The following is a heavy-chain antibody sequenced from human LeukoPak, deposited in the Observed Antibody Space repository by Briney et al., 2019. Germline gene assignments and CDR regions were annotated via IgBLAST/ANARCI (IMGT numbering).Heavy chain of an antibody. Sequence: SETPSLTCTVSGGSISSYYWSWIRQPPGKGLEWIAYIYYSGSTNYNPSLKSRVTISVDTSKNHFSLKLSSVTAADTAVYYCARHRDPGGYFDYWGQGTLVTVSS. CDR2: IYYSGST. CDR3: ARHRDPGGYFDY. D-gene: IGHD1-14*01. J-gene: IGHJ4*02. V-gene: IGHV4-59*08. CDR1: GGSISSYY.